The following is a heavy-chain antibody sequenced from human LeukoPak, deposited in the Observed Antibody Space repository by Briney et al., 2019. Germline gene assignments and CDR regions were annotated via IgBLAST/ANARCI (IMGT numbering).Heavy chain of an antibody. J-gene: IGHJ4*02. Sequence: KASETLSLTCAVYGGSFSGYFWSWIRQPPGKGLEWIGEINHSGSTNYNPSLKSRVNISVDTSKNQFSLKLSSVTAADTAAYYCARVRRMATITGYYFDYWGQGTLVTVSS. CDR2: INHSGST. V-gene: IGHV4-34*01. CDR1: GGSFSGYF. CDR3: ARVRRMATITGYYFDY. D-gene: IGHD5-24*01.